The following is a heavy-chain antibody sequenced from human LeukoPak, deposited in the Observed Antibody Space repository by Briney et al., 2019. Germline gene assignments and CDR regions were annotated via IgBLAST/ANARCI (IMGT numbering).Heavy chain of an antibody. CDR1: GFTFSSYW. V-gene: IGHV3-74*01. CDR2: INTDGSST. J-gene: IGHJ2*01. D-gene: IGHD3-22*01. CDR3: ARDAAPLSYYYDSSGRAWYFDL. Sequence: PGGSLRLSCAASGFTFSSYWMHWVRQAPGKGLVWVSRINTDGSSTSYADSVKGRFTISRDNAKNTLYLQMNSLRAEDTAVYYCARDAAPLSYYYDSSGRAWYFDLWGRGTLVTVSS.